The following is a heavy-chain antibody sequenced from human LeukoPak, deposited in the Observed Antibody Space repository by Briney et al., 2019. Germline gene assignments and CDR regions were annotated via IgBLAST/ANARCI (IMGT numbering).Heavy chain of an antibody. J-gene: IGHJ4*02. CDR2: INTDGTST. CDR3: AGDYTHCGGDCYFDY. V-gene: IGHV3-74*01. D-gene: IGHD2-21*02. CDR1: GFTFSSYW. Sequence: GGSLRLSCAASGFTFSSYWMHWVRQAPGKGLVWVSRINTDGTSTTYADSVKGRFTISRDNAKNTLYLQMNSLRAEDTAVYYCAGDYTHCGGDCYFDYWVQGTLVTVSS.